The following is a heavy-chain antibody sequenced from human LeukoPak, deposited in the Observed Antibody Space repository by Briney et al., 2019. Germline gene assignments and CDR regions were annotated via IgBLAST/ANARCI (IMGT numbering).Heavy chain of an antibody. Sequence: SETLSLTCAVYGGSFSGYYWSWIRQPPGKGLEWIGEINHSGSTNYNPSLKSRVTISVDTSKNQFSLKLSSVTAADTAVYYCASPPYSSSSLDYWGQGTLVTVSS. CDR2: INHSGST. CDR1: GGSFSGYY. CDR3: ASPPYSSSSLDY. D-gene: IGHD6-6*01. J-gene: IGHJ4*02. V-gene: IGHV4-34*01.